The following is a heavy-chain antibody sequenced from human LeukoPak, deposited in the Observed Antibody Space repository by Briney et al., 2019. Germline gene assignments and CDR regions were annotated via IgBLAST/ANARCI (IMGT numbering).Heavy chain of an antibody. CDR3: ARRRHNFDFYDV. Sequence: SETLSLTCTVSGDSIISNIYWWDWVRLPPGKGLEWIGATFYTGRTFYSPSLRSRVTISVDTSKNQFSLDLRSATAADTAVYYCARRRHNFDFYDVWGQGTRVTVSS. D-gene: IGHD3/OR15-3a*01. CDR1: GDSIISNIYW. CDR2: TFYTGRT. J-gene: IGHJ3*01. V-gene: IGHV4-39*01.